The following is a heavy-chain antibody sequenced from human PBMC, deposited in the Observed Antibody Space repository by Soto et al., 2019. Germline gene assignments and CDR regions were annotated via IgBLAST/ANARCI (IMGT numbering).Heavy chain of an antibody. D-gene: IGHD3-10*01. CDR1: DGSFSGYY. Sequence: QVQLQQWGAGLLKPSETLSLTCAVYDGSFSGYYWSWIRQPPGKGLEWIGEINHSGSTNYNPSLKSRXPXSXDXXKNQFSLKLSSVTAADTAVYYCARVSGIYYYGMDVWGQGTTVTVSS. J-gene: IGHJ6*02. V-gene: IGHV4-34*01. CDR2: INHSGST. CDR3: ARVSGIYYYGMDV.